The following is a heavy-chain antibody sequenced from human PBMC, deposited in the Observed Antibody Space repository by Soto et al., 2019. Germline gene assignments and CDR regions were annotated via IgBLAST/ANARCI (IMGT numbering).Heavy chain of an antibody. CDR2: LSSSSSTI. CDR3: ATVIWSGHLTGDL. J-gene: IGHJ5*02. Sequence: EVQVVESGGGLVQPGGSLRLSCAASGFTFSSNSMNWVRQAPGKGLEWISYLSSSSSTIYADSVKGRFTISRDNAKNSLYLQTNSLRDEATAVYYCATVIWSGHLTGDLWGQGTLVTVSS. CDR1: GFTFSSNS. V-gene: IGHV3-48*02. D-gene: IGHD3-3*01.